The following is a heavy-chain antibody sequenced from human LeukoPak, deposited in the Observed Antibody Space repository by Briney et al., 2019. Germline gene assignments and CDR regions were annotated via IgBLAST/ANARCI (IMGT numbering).Heavy chain of an antibody. J-gene: IGHJ4*02. Sequence: GGTLRLSCAASGFTFISYGMSWVRQAPGKGLEWVSGITGSGGSTYYADSVKGRFTISRDNAKNSLYLQMTSLRAKDTAVYYCARTGITVAPPFDYWGQGTLVTVSS. V-gene: IGHV3-23*01. CDR3: ARTGITVAPPFDY. CDR1: GFTFISYG. D-gene: IGHD4-23*01. CDR2: ITGSGGST.